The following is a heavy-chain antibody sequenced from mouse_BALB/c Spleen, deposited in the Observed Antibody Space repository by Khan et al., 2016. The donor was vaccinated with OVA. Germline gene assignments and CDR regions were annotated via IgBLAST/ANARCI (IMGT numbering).Heavy chain of an antibody. J-gene: IGHJ4*01. Sequence: VKLEESGPGLVAPSQSLSITCTVSGFSLSRYNIHWVRQPPGKGLEWLGMIWGGGGTDYNSTLKSRLSIRKDNSQSQVLLKMNSLQTDDTAMYYWARAYYRYDGYYAMDYWGQGTSGTVSS. D-gene: IGHD2-14*01. V-gene: IGHV2-6-4*01. CDR1: GFSLSRYN. CDR3: ARAYYRYDGYYAMDY. CDR2: IWGGGGT.